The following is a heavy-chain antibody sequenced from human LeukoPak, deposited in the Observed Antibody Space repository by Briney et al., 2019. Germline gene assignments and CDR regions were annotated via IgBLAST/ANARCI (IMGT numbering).Heavy chain of an antibody. CDR1: RFTFSTYW. J-gene: IGHJ4*02. Sequence: GGSLRLSCAASRFTFSTYWMHWVCQAPGTGLVWVSRIKSDGSNSNYADCVKGRFTISRDNAKNTLYLQMNSLRAEDTAVYHCVRVGGRSSIGGDCWGQGTLVTVSS. V-gene: IGHV3-74*01. CDR2: IKSDGSNS. D-gene: IGHD3-10*01. CDR3: VRVGGRSSIGGDC.